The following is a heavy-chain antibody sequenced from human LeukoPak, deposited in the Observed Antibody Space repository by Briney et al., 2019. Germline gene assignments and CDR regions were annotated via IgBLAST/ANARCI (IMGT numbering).Heavy chain of an antibody. J-gene: IGHJ4*02. CDR3: ATRVSTSRSFDY. Sequence: GGSLRLSCAPSGFIVSNNYMTWLRQAPGKWLEWVSVICSGGSTYYADSVKGRFTISRDNSKNTLYLQMNSLRAEDTAVYYCATRVSTSRSFDYWGQGTLVTVPS. V-gene: IGHV3-53*01. CDR1: GFIVSNNY. CDR2: ICSGGST.